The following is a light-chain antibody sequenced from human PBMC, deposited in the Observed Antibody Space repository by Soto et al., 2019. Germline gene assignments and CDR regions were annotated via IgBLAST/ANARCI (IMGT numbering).Light chain of an antibody. Sequence: DIQMTQSPSTLSASVGDRATITCRASQSLSGWLAWYQQKPGKAPNLLIYDTSTLKSGVPSRFSGSGSGTDFTLTISSLQPEDFATDYCQQYNSYSRTFGQGTKVDI. CDR1: QSLSGW. J-gene: IGKJ1*01. CDR3: QQYNSYSRT. V-gene: IGKV1-5*01. CDR2: DTS.